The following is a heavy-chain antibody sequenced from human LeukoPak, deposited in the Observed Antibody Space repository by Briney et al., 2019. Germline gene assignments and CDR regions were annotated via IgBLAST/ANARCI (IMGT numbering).Heavy chain of an antibody. D-gene: IGHD5-18*01. CDR1: GFTFDDYA. V-gene: IGHV4-59*01. J-gene: IGHJ3*02. CDR3: ARSEYSYGADAFDI. CDR2: IYYSGST. Sequence: GSLRLSCAASGFTFDDYAMHWIRQPPGKGLEWIGYIYYSGSTNYSPSLKGRVTISVDTSKNQFSLKLSSVTAADTAVYYCARSEYSYGADAFDIWGQGTMVTVSS.